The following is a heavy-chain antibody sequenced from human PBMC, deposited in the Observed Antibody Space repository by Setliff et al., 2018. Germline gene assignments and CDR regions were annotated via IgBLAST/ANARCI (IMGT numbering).Heavy chain of an antibody. V-gene: IGHV1-18*01. CDR3: AKEPAISLTEAIRRSYYDYALDV. D-gene: IGHD3-9*01. Sequence: GASVKVSCKASGYTFTYFGVSWLRLAPGQGLEWMGWISGHNDKTIIGPKFQGRLALTTDTGSDTAYMELRNLRSDDAAIYYCAKEPAISLTEAIRRSYYDYALDVWGQGTTVTVSS. CDR1: GYTFTYFG. J-gene: IGHJ6*02. CDR2: ISGHNDKT.